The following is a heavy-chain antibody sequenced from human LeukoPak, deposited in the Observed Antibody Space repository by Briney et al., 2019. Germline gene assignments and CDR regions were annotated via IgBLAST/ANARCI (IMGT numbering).Heavy chain of an antibody. Sequence: GASVKVSYKASGYTFTGYYMHWVRQAPGQELEWMGWINPNSGGTNYAQKFQGRVTMTRDTSISTAYMELSRLRSDDTAVYYRAGSDRSDWNHYWGQGTLVTVSS. CDR1: GYTFTGYY. D-gene: IGHD3-22*01. CDR2: INPNSGGT. J-gene: IGHJ4*02. V-gene: IGHV1-2*02. CDR3: AGSDRSDWNHY.